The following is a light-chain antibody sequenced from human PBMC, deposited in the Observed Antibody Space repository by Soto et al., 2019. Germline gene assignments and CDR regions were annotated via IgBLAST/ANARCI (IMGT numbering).Light chain of an antibody. J-gene: IGKJ1*01. CDR3: QHYNSYPWT. CDR1: QSISTW. Sequence: DIQMTQSPSTLSASVGDRVTITCRASQSISTWLAWYQQKAGKAPKLLIYKASSLESGVPSRFSGSGSGTEFTLTISSLQPDDFATYYCQHYNSYPWTLGQGTKVDSK. V-gene: IGKV1-5*03. CDR2: KAS.